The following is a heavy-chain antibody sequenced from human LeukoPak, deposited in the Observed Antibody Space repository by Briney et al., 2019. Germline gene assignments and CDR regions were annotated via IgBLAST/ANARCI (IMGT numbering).Heavy chain of an antibody. J-gene: IGHJ4*02. CDR3: ARGYCDSSGYKTNDY. CDR2: IYYSGST. CDR1: GGSISSGGYY. V-gene: IGHV4-31*03. D-gene: IGHD3-22*01. Sequence: SETLSLTCTVSGGSISSGGYYWSWIRQHPGKGLEWIGYIYYSGSTYYNPSLKSRVTISVDTSKNQFSLKLSSVTAADTAVYYCARGYCDSSGYKTNDYWGQGTLVTVSS.